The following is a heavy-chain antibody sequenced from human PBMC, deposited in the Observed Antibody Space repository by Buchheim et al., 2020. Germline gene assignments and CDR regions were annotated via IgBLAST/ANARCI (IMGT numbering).Heavy chain of an antibody. Sequence: QVQLQESGPGLVKPSQTLSLTCTVSGDSISSASYYWTWIRQRPGKGLEWIGYIYHNGITYYNPSLKSRVILSIDTSKNQFSLKMSSVTAADTAVYYCARDVLNNWFDPWGQGTL. V-gene: IGHV4-31*03. CDR3: ARDVLNNWFDP. CDR1: GDSISSASYY. CDR2: IYHNGIT. J-gene: IGHJ5*02.